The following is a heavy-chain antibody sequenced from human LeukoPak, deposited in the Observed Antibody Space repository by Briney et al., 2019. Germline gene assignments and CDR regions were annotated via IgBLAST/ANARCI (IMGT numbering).Heavy chain of an antibody. D-gene: IGHD2-2*01. Sequence: ASVKVSCKASGYTFTGYYMHWVRQAPGQGLEWMGWINPNSGGTNYAQKFQGRVTMTRDTSISTDYMELSRLRSDDTAVYYCARDSTSLRRAFDIWGQGTMVTVSS. J-gene: IGHJ3*02. V-gene: IGHV1-2*02. CDR2: INPNSGGT. CDR3: ARDSTSLRRAFDI. CDR1: GYTFTGYY.